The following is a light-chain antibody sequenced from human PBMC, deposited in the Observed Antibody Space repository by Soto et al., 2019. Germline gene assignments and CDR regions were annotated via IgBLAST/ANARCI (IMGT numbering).Light chain of an antibody. J-gene: IGKJ2*01. CDR1: QSVRSS. CDR2: DAS. Sequence: EIVMTQSPATLSVSPGERATLSCRASQSVRSSLAWYHQKPGQAPRLLIYDASTRATGIPARFSGSGSATEFTLTISSLQSEDFATYYCQQLNSYPRTFGQGTKLEIK. V-gene: IGKV3-15*01. CDR3: QQLNSYPRT.